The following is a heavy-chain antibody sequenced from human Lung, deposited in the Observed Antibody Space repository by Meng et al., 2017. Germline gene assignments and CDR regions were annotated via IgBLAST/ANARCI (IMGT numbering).Heavy chain of an antibody. CDR1: VFSLSSSGVG. Sequence: QFDLTGSGPQLAKPTENLTLTCTFSVFSLSSSGVGGGWIRQPPGKALEWLALIYWDDDKRYSPSLKSRLTITKDTSKNQVALTMTNMDPVDTATYYCAHIVLYDSYDYWGQGTLVTVSS. CDR2: IYWDDDK. D-gene: IGHD3-22*01. V-gene: IGHV2-5*02. CDR3: AHIVLYDSYDY. J-gene: IGHJ4*02.